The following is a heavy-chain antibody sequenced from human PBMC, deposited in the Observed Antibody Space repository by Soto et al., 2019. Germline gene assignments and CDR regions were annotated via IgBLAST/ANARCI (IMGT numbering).Heavy chain of an antibody. CDR1: GFSFSDCG. Sequence: QVQLVESGGGVVQPGRSLRLSCAASGFSFSDCGMHWVRQAPGKGLEWVAAISSDGSDKYYSESVKGRFTISRDNSRNTLFLQMNSLRVGDTAVYYCVKGSEVARQELDYWGQGTLVTVSS. CDR3: VKGSEVARQELDY. J-gene: IGHJ4*02. CDR2: ISSDGSDK. V-gene: IGHV3-30*18. D-gene: IGHD2-15*01.